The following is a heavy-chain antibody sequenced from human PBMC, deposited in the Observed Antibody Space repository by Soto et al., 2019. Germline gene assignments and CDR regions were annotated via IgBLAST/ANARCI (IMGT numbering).Heavy chain of an antibody. J-gene: IGHJ6*02. Sequence: SETLSLTCTVSGGSISSSSYYWGWIRQPPGKGLEWIGGIYYSGSTYYNPSLKSRVTISVDTSKNQFSLKLSSVTAADTAVYYCARGEKDYGMDVWGQGTTVTVSS. V-gene: IGHV4-39*01. CDR2: IYYSGST. CDR1: GGSISSSSYY. CDR3: ARGEKDYGMDV. D-gene: IGHD3-16*01.